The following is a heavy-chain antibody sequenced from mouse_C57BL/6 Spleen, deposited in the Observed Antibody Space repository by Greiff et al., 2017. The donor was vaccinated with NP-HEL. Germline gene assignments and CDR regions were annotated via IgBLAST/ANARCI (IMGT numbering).Heavy chain of an antibody. J-gene: IGHJ4*01. CDR2: ISDGGSYT. CDR3: ARDKYYSNRGYYAMDY. V-gene: IGHV5-4*01. Sequence: EVQLVESGGGLVKPGGSLKLSCAASGFTFSSYAMSWVRQTPEKRLEWVATISDGGSYTYYPDNVKGRFTISRDNAKNNLYLQMSHLKSEDTAMYYCARDKYYSNRGYYAMDYWGQGTSVTVSS. D-gene: IGHD2-5*01. CDR1: GFTFSSYA.